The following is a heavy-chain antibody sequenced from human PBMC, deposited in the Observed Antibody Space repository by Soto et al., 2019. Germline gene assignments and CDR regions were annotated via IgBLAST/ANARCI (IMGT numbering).Heavy chain of an antibody. CDR3: ARDPVIAEGSFDY. J-gene: IGHJ4*02. D-gene: IGHD2-21*01. CDR1: GFTFSSYG. V-gene: IGHV3-33*01. Sequence: QVQLVESGGGVVQPGRSLRLSCAASGFTFSSYGMHWVRQAPGKGLEWVAVIWYDGSNKYYADSVKGRFTISRDNSKNTLYLQMNSLRAEDTAVYYCARDPVIAEGSFDYWGQGTLVTVSS. CDR2: IWYDGSNK.